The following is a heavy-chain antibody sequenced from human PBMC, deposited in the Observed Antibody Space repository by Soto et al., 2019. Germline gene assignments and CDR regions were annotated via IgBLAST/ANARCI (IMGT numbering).Heavy chain of an antibody. J-gene: IGHJ3*02. V-gene: IGHV1-2*04. CDR3: ARGLSTGDIVVVVAARLAAFDI. CDR1: GYTFTGYY. CDR2: INPNSGGT. Sequence: DSVKVSCKASGYTFTGYYMHWVRQAPGQGLEWMGWINPNSGGTNYAQKFQGWVTMTRDTSISTAYMELSRLRSDDTAVYYCARGLSTGDIVVVVAARLAAFDIWGQGTMVTVSS. D-gene: IGHD2-15*01.